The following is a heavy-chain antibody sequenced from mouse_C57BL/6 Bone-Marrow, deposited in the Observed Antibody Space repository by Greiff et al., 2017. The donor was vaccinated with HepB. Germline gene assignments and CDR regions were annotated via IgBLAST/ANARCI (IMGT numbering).Heavy chain of an antibody. CDR3: ARGITPYYYAMDY. CDR1: GYTFTSYW. CDR2: IYPGSGST. V-gene: IGHV1-55*01. Sequence: QVQLQQPGAELVKPGASVKMSCKASGYTFTSYWITWVKQRPGQGLEWIGDIYPGSGSTNYNEKFKSKATLTADKSSSTAYMQFSSLTSEDSAIYYCARGITPYYYAMDYWGQGTSVTVSS. J-gene: IGHJ4*01. D-gene: IGHD2-4*01.